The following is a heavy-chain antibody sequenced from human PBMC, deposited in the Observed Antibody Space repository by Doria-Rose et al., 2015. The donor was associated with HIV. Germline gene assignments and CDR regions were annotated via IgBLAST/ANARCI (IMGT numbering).Heavy chain of an antibody. V-gene: IGHV3-21*01. D-gene: IGHD3-10*01. CDR3: ATGVTLDY. J-gene: IGHJ4*02. CDR1: GFTFSSHR. Sequence: VQLVQSGGGLVRPGGSLRLSCATSGFTFSSHRINWVRQAPGKGLEWVSSISSTSAYINYADSVRGRFTVSRDNARNSLYLQMDSLRAEDTAIYYCATGVTLDYRGRGTLVTVSS. CDR2: ISSTSAYI.